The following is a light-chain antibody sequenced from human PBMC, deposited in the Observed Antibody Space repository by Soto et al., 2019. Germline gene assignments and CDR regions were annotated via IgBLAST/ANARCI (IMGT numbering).Light chain of an antibody. V-gene: IGLV2-14*01. CDR2: DVS. CDR3: SSYTSSTSYV. CDR1: SSDVGGYNY. Sequence: QSVLTQPASVSGSPGQSITISCTGTSSDVGGYNYVSWYQRHPGKAPKLIIYDVSNRPSGVSNRFSGSKSGNTASLTISGLQAEYEADYYCSSYTSSTSYVFGTGTKVTVL. J-gene: IGLJ1*01.